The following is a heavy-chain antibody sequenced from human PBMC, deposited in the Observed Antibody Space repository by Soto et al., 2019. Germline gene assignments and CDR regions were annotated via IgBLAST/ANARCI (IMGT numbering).Heavy chain of an antibody. D-gene: IGHD4-17*01. CDR3: ATVGPDYGGNTASYYYYYGMDV. J-gene: IGHJ6*02. CDR1: GYTFTSYD. CDR2: MNPNSGNT. V-gene: IGHV1-8*01. Sequence: ASVKVSCKASGYTFTSYDINWVRQATGQGLEWMGWMNPNSGNTGYAQKFQGRVTMTEDTSTDTAYMELSSLRSEDTAVYYCATVGPDYGGNTASYYYYYGMDVWGQGTTVTVSS.